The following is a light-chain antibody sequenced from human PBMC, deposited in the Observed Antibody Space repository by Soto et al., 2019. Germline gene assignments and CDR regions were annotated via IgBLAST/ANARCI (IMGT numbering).Light chain of an antibody. CDR3: LQDHNYPLT. V-gene: IGKV1-6*02. Sequence: ALQMAPSPSSLSASVGDRVTITCRASQGIGNDVGWYQQKPGKAPKLLLYAATTLQSGVPSRFSGTRSGTDFTLTISSLQPEDFATYYCLQDHNYPLTFGGGTKVEIK. CDR2: AAT. J-gene: IGKJ4*01. CDR1: QGIGND.